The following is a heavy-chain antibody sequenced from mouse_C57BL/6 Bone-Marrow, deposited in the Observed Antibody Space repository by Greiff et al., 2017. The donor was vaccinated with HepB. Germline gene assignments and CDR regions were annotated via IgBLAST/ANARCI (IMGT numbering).Heavy chain of an antibody. Sequence: VQLQQSGPELVKPGASVKIPCKASGYTFTDYNMDWVKQSHGKSLEWIGDINPNNGGTIYNQKFKGKATLTVDKSSSTAYMELRSLTSEDTAVYYCASSLYGNYGYFDVWGTGTTVTVSS. CDR3: ASSLYGNYGYFDV. D-gene: IGHD2-1*01. CDR2: INPNNGGT. CDR1: GYTFTDYN. V-gene: IGHV1-18*01. J-gene: IGHJ1*03.